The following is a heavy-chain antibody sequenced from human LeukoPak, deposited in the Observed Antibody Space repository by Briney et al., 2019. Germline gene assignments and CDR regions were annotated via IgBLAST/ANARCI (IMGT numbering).Heavy chain of an antibody. V-gene: IGHV3-48*04. CDR3: ARDPQVDIVATEVN. J-gene: IGHJ4*02. CDR1: GFTFSSYW. D-gene: IGHD5-12*01. Sequence: PGGSLRLSCAASGFTFSSYWMSWVRQAPGKGLEWVSYISSSSSTIYYADSVKGRFTISRDNAKNSLYLQMNSLRAEDTAVYYCARDPQVDIVATEVNWGQGTLVTVSS. CDR2: ISSSSSTI.